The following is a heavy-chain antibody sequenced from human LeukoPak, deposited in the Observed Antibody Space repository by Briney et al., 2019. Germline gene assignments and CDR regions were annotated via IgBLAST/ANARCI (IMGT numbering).Heavy chain of an antibody. D-gene: IGHD2-15*01. V-gene: IGHV1-69*04. Sequence: SVKVSCKASGGTFSSYAISWVRQAPGQGLEWMGRIIPILGIANYAQKFQGRVTITADKSTSTAYMELSSLRSEDTAVYYCARDPYSETGVVVAANLDYWGQGTLVTVSS. CDR2: IIPILGIA. J-gene: IGHJ4*02. CDR3: ARDPYSETGVVVAANLDY. CDR1: GGTFSSYA.